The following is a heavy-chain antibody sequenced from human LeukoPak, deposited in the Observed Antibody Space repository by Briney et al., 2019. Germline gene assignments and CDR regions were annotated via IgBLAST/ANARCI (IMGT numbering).Heavy chain of an antibody. J-gene: IGHJ4*02. D-gene: IGHD4-23*01. CDR3: ARLDYCGRSVRWYFDY. Sequence: ASETLSLTCTVCGGSVGSSSFHWGWIRQPPGKGLEWIGNIYYTGATSYNPSLKSRVTISVDTSKNQFSLRVNSVTAADTAVYYCARLDYCGRSVRWYFDYWGQGNLVTVSS. CDR2: IYYTGAT. CDR1: GGSVGSSSFH. V-gene: IGHV4-39*01.